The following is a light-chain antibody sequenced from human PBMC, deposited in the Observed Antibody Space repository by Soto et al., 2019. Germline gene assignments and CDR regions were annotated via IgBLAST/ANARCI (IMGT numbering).Light chain of an antibody. J-gene: IGKJ5*01. V-gene: IGKV3-20*01. CDR3: QHYGRSPPT. Sequence: EIVLTQSPGTLSLSPGERATLSCRASQSVSSSYLAWYQQKPGQAPRLLIYGASSRATGIPDRFSGSGSGTAFTLTISRLEPEDFAAYYLQHYGRSPPTFGPGARLAI. CDR2: GAS. CDR1: QSVSSSY.